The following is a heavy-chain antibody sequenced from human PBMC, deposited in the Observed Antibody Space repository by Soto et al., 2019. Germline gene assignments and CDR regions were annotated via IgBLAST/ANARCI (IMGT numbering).Heavy chain of an antibody. J-gene: IGHJ6*02. Sequence: GGSLRLSCAASGFTFSSYGMHWVRQAPGKGLEWVAVISYDGSNKYYADSVKGRFTISRDNSKNTLYLQMNSLRAEDTAVYYCANGVYGESHYYYYYGMDVWGQGTTVTVSS. CDR3: ANGVYGESHYYYYYGMDV. D-gene: IGHD4-17*01. CDR2: ISYDGSNK. V-gene: IGHV3-30*18. CDR1: GFTFSSYG.